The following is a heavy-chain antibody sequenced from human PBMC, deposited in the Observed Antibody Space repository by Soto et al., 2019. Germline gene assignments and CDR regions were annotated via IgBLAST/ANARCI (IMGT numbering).Heavy chain of an antibody. Sequence: QVQLQESGPGLVKPSETLSLSCAVSGVSITSTDWWSWVRQPPGKGLQWIGEVSLGGGANYTPSLTSRVTISVDNSKNQFSLTLHSVTAADTAVYFCAGSTADTTLKASSFWGQGTLVTVSS. V-gene: IGHV4-4*02. CDR1: GVSITSTDW. CDR2: VSLGGGA. D-gene: IGHD4-4*01. CDR3: AGSTADTTLKASSF. J-gene: IGHJ4*02.